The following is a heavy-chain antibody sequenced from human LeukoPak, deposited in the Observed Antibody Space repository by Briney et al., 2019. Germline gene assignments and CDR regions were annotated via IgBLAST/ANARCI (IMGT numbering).Heavy chain of an antibody. CDR3: ARVVVYGDYDILDWFDP. V-gene: IGHV3-21*01. D-gene: IGHD4-17*01. Sequence: GGSLRLSCAASGFTFSNHGMNWVRQAPGKGLEWVSGISPSGDIRYYADSVKGRFTISRDNAKNSLYLQMNSLRAEDTAVYYCARVVVYGDYDILDWFDPWGQGTLVTVSS. CDR1: GFTFSNHG. J-gene: IGHJ5*02. CDR2: ISPSGDIR.